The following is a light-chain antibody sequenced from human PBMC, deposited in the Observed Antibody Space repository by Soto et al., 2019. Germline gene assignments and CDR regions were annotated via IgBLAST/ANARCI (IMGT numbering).Light chain of an antibody. CDR1: QSFRSK. V-gene: IGKV3-11*01. CDR3: QQHNMWLST. Sequence: VLTQSPVTLSLSPGERATLSCRASQSFRSKLAWYQQKPGQAPRLLIYDAYNRATGIPPRFSGSGSGTDFTLTISSLQPEDSAVYYCQQHNMWLSTFGQGTKVDIK. J-gene: IGKJ1*01. CDR2: DAY.